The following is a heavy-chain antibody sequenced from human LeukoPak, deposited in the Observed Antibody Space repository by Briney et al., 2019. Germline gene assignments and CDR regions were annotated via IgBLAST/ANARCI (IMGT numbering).Heavy chain of an antibody. CDR2: ISGSGGST. V-gene: IGHV3-23*01. D-gene: IGHD6-19*01. CDR1: GFTFSSYA. CDR3: AKDWLVVAVAGYDY. J-gene: IGHJ4*02. Sequence: PGGSLRLSRAASGFTFSSYAMSWVRQAPGKGLEWVSAISGSGGSTYYADSVKGRFTISRDNSKNTLYLQMNSLRAEDMAVYYCAKDWLVVAVAGYDYWGQGTLVTVSS.